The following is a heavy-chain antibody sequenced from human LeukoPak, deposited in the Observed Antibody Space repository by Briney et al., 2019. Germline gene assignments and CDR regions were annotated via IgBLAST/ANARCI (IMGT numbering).Heavy chain of an antibody. CDR3: ADRYSGSPGEYYFDY. CDR2: INPRGGSA. CDR1: GYTFTSYY. J-gene: IGHJ4*02. D-gene: IGHD1-26*01. Sequence: WASVKVSCKTSGYTFTSYYMHWVRQAPGQGLEWMGIINPRGGSASSAQKFQGRVTLTRDTSTSTVYMDLSSLRSQDTAVYYCADRYSGSPGEYYFDYWGQGTLVTVSS. V-gene: IGHV1-46*01.